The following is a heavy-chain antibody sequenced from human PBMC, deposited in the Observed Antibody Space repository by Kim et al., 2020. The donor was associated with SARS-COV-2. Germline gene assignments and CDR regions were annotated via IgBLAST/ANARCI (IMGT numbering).Heavy chain of an antibody. D-gene: IGHD6-19*01. Sequence: ASVKVSCKASGYTFTSYAMHWVRQAPGQRLEWMGWINAGNGNTKYSQKFQGRVTITRDTSASTAYMELSSLRSEDTAVYYCARVPQYSSGWRTYDYWGQGTLVTVSS. CDR1: GYTFTSYA. J-gene: IGHJ4*02. CDR2: INAGNGNT. CDR3: ARVPQYSSGWRTYDY. V-gene: IGHV1-3*01.